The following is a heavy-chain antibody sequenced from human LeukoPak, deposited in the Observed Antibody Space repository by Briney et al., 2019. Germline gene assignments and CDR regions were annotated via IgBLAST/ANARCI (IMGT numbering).Heavy chain of an antibody. CDR3: AKYCGGDCRHWYLDL. Sequence: GGSLRLSCAASGFTFSSYAMSWVRQAPGKGLEWVSVISGSGDSTYYGDSVKGRFTISRDDSKNTMYLQMNSLRAEDTAVYYCAKYCGGDCRHWYLDLWGRGTLVTVSS. CDR1: GFTFSSYA. CDR2: ISGSGDST. D-gene: IGHD2-21*02. J-gene: IGHJ2*01. V-gene: IGHV3-23*01.